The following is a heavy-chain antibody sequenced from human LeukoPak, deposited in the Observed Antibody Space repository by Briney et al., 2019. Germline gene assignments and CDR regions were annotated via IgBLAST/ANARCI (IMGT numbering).Heavy chain of an antibody. CDR3: VSFYETY. Sequence: GESLRLPCAASGNYWMNWVRQVPGKGLVWVSHINSDGSWTSYADSVKGRFTISKDNAKNTVYLQMNSLRAEDTAVYYCVSFYETYWGRGTLVTVSS. V-gene: IGHV3-74*01. CDR1: GNYW. CDR2: INSDGSWT. J-gene: IGHJ4*02. D-gene: IGHD2/OR15-2a*01.